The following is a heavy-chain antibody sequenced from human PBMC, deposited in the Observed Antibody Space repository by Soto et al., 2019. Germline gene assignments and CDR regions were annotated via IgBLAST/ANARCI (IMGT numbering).Heavy chain of an antibody. CDR2: IGTAGDT. J-gene: IGHJ4*02. Sequence: GGSLRLSCAASGFTFSSYDMHWVRQATGKGLEWVSAIGTAGDTYYPGSVKGRFTISRENAKNSLYLQMNSLRAGDTAVYYCARGSGVTQYYFDYWGQGTLVTVSS. CDR1: GFTFSSYD. CDR3: ARGSGVTQYYFDY. D-gene: IGHD3-3*01. V-gene: IGHV3-13*01.